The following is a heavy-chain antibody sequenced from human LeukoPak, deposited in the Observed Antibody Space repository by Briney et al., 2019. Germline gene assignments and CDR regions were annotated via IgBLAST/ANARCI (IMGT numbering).Heavy chain of an antibody. D-gene: IGHD5-18*01. CDR2: IRYDGGTK. Sequence: SGGSLRLSCAASGFIFSNYGMHWVRPAPGKGLEWVTFIRYDGGTKYYADSVRGRFTISRDNSKNILYLQMDSLRREDTAVYYCAKDSYGSQNSYYFIDVWGKGNTVIVSS. CDR3: AKDSYGSQNSYYFIDV. V-gene: IGHV3-30*02. J-gene: IGHJ6*03. CDR1: GFIFSNYG.